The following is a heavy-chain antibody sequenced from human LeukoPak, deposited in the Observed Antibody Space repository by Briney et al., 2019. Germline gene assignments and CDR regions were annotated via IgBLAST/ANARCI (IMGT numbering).Heavy chain of an antibody. V-gene: IGHV3-74*01. CDR1: GFTLSSYW. CDR2: INSDGSST. CDR3: ARRFGSARDDYMDV. Sequence: GSLRLSCAASGFTLSSYWMHWVRQAPGKGLVWVSRINSDGSSTSYADSVKGRFTISRDNANNSLYLQMNSLRAEDTAVYYCARRFGSARDDYMDVWGKGTTVTVSS. D-gene: IGHD3-16*01. J-gene: IGHJ6*03.